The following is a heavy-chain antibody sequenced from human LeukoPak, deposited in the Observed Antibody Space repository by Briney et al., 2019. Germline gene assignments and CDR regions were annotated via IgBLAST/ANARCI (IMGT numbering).Heavy chain of an antibody. CDR1: GGSISSYY. D-gene: IGHD3-3*01. J-gene: IGHJ6*02. CDR2: IYYSGST. Sequence: SETLSLTCTVSGGSISSYYWSWIRQPPGKGLEWIGYIYYSGSTNYNPSLKSRVTISVDTSKNQFSLKLSSVTAADTAVYYCARGPPQDFWSGYYGGMDVWGQGTTVTVSS. V-gene: IGHV4-59*01. CDR3: ARGPPQDFWSGYYGGMDV.